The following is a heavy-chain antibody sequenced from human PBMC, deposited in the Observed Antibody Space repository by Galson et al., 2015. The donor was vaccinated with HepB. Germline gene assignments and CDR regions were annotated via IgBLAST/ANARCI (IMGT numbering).Heavy chain of an antibody. CDR1: GYTFTSYD. D-gene: IGHD5-24*01. CDR2: IVVGSGNT. V-gene: IGHV1-58*02. Sequence: SVKVSCKASGYTFTSYDINWVRQATGQGLEWMGWIVVGSGNTNYAQKFQERVTITRDMSTSTAYMELSSLRSEDTAVYYCAADSRDGGFDYWGQGTLVTVSS. J-gene: IGHJ4*02. CDR3: AADSRDGGFDY.